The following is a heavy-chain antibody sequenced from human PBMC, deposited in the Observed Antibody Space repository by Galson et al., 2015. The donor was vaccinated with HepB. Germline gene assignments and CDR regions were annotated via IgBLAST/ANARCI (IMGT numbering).Heavy chain of an antibody. CDR2: ISSSSSTI. D-gene: IGHD6-13*01. Sequence: SLRLSCAASGFTFSRYSMNWVRQAPGKGLEWVSYISSSSSTIYYADSVEGRFTISRDNAKNSLYLQMNSLRDEDTAVYYCARDLAAAGTGMDYWGQGTLVTVSS. V-gene: IGHV3-48*02. J-gene: IGHJ4*02. CDR1: GFTFSRYS. CDR3: ARDLAAAGTGMDY.